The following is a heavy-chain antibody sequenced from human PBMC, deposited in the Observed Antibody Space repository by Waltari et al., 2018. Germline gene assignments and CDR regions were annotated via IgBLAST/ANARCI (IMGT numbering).Heavy chain of an antibody. D-gene: IGHD3-9*01. CDR1: GYTFTGYY. Sequence: QVQLVQSGAEVKKPGASVKVSCKASGYTFTGYYMHWVRQAPGQGLEWMGWINPNSGGTNYAQKFQGRVTMTRDTSISTAYMELSRLRSDDTAVYYCARADILTGYYNVIGYFDLWGRGTLVTVSS. J-gene: IGHJ2*01. CDR3: ARADILTGYYNVIGYFDL. CDR2: INPNSGGT. V-gene: IGHV1-2*02.